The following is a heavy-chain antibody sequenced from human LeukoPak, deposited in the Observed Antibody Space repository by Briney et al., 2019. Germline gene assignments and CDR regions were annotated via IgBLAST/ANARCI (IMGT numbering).Heavy chain of an antibody. D-gene: IGHD3-10*01. Sequence: GASVKVSCKASGYTFTGYYMHWVRQAPGQGLEWMGWMNTNTGNPTYAQGFTGRFVFSLDTSVSTAYLQISSLKAEDTAVYYCARDVNYYGSGSYYPSYWFDPWGQGTLVTVSS. CDR1: GYTFTGYY. CDR3: ARDVNYYGSGSYYPSYWFDP. CDR2: MNTNTGNP. J-gene: IGHJ5*02. V-gene: IGHV7-4-1*02.